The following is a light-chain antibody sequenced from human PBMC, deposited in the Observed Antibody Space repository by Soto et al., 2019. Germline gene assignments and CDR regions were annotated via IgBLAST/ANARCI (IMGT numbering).Light chain of an antibody. Sequence: EIVLTQSPGTLSLSPGERATLSCRASQSVSSSYLAWYQQKPGQAPRLLIYGASSRATGIPDRFSGSGSGTDFTLTISXXXXEDXXVXXXXXXXSSPRFTFGPGTKVDIK. CDR2: GAS. J-gene: IGKJ3*01. CDR1: QSVSSSY. CDR3: XXXXSSPRFT. V-gene: IGKV3-20*01.